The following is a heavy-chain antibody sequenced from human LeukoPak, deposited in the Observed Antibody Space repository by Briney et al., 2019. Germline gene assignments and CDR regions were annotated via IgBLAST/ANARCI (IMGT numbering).Heavy chain of an antibody. V-gene: IGHV3-23*01. J-gene: IGHJ4*02. D-gene: IGHD5-18*01. CDR2: ISGSGGST. CDR1: GFTFSSYA. Sequence: GGSLRLSCAASGFTFSSYAMSWVRQAPGKGLEWVSAISGSGGSTYYADSVKGRFTISRDNSKNTLYLQMNSLRAEDTAVYYCARCQGYSYGPERYFDYWGQGTLVTVSS. CDR3: ARCQGYSYGPERYFDY.